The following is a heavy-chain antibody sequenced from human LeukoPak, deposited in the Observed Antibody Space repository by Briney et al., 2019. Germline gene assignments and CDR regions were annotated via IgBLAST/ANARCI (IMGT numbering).Heavy chain of an antibody. CDR2: VYYTGTT. J-gene: IGHJ4*02. CDR1: GASISAHY. Sequence: SETLSLTCTVSGASISAHYWSWIRQPPGRGLEYIGDVYYTGTTNYNPSLQSRVTMSVDTSKNQFSLRLTSVTAADTAVYYCARLVVRENYFDYWGQGALVTVSS. V-gene: IGHV4-59*11. CDR3: ARLVVRENYFDY. D-gene: IGHD3-22*01.